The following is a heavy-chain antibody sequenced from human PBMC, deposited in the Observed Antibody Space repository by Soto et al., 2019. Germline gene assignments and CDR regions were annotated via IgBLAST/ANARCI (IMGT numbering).Heavy chain of an antibody. V-gene: IGHV4-31*03. CDR2: IYYSGST. J-gene: IGHJ4*02. CDR1: YGTIRDGGYY. CDR3: ATFQQERGPIVLVPAAKSGVFDY. D-gene: IGHD2-2*01. Sequence: SETLSLTYTVSYGTIRDGGYYWSWIRQHPGKGLEWIGYIYYSGSTYYNPSLKSRVTISVDTSKNQFSLKLSSVTAADTAVYYCATFQQERGPIVLVPAAKSGVFDYWGQGTLVTVSS.